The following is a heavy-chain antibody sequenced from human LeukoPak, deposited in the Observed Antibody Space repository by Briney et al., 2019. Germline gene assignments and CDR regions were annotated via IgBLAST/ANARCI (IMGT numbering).Heavy chain of an antibody. CDR2: IYHSGST. J-gene: IGHJ4*02. D-gene: IGHD3-3*01. CDR3: ARVEGFWSGYPTFDY. CDR1: GGSISSSNW. V-gene: IGHV4-4*02. Sequence: SGTLSLTCAVSGGSISSSNWWSWVRQPPGKGLEWIGEIYHSGSTNYNPSLKSRVTISVDKSKNQFSLKLSSVTAADTAVYYCARVEGFWSGYPTFDYWGQGTLVTVSS.